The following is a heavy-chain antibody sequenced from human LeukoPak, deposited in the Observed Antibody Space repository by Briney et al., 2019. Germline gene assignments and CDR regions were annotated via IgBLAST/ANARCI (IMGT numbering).Heavy chain of an antibody. CDR1: EFRFSNHW. Sequence: GGSLRLSCAASEFRFSNHWMSWVRQAPGKGLEWVAIIKQDSSESYYVDSVKGRFTVSRDNAQNSLYLEMDSLRVEDTAMYYCVRAGTYYYGSGHDLWGRGTLVTVSS. V-gene: IGHV3-7*04. J-gene: IGHJ4*02. D-gene: IGHD3-10*01. CDR2: IKQDSSES. CDR3: VRAGTYYYGSGHDL.